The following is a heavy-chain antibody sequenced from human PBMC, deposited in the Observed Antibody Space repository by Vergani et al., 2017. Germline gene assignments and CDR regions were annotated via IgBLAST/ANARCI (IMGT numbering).Heavy chain of an antibody. CDR3: ARDKGIAAAATFVDWYNWFDP. CDR1: GGSISSYY. CDR2: IYYSGST. Sequence: QVQLQESGPGLVKPSETLSLTCTVSGGSISSYYWSWIRQPPGKGLEWIGYIYYSGSTNYNPSLKSRVTISVDTSKNQFSLKLSSVTAADTAVYYCARDKGIAAAATFVDWYNWFDPWGQGTLVTVSS. D-gene: IGHD6-13*01. J-gene: IGHJ5*02. V-gene: IGHV4-59*01.